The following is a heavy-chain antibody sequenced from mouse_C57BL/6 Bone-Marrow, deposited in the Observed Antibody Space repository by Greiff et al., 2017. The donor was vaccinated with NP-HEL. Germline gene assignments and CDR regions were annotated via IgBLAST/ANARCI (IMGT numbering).Heavy chain of an antibody. J-gene: IGHJ3*01. V-gene: IGHV1-19*01. Sequence: EVQLQQSGPVLVKPGASVKMSCKASGYTFTDYYMNWVKQSHGKSLEWIGVINPYNGGTSYNQKFKGKATLTVDKSSSTAYVELDGVASEDSAVDYCARWVELGWFAYWGQGTLVTVSA. CDR3: ARWVELGWFAY. D-gene: IGHD4-1*01. CDR1: GYTFTDYY. CDR2: INPYNGGT.